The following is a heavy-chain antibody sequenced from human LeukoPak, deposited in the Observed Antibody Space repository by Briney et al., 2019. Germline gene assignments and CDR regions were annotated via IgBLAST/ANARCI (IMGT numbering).Heavy chain of an antibody. Sequence: ASVKVSCKASGGTFSDYYIHWVRQARGQGLEWMGWINPNTIVTNYAQKFRGRVTMTRDTAINTVYMYLTSLSSDDTAVYYCVRGDEGIDVTGGPSEFWGQGTLVTVSS. D-gene: IGHD2-21*02. V-gene: IGHV1-2*02. CDR1: GGTFSDYY. CDR2: INPNTIVT. CDR3: VRGDEGIDVTGGPSEF. J-gene: IGHJ4*02.